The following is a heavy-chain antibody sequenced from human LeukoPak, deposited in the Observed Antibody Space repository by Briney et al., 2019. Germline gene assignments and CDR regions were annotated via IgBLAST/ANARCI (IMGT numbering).Heavy chain of an antibody. J-gene: IGHJ6*03. CDR3: ASLAYCGGDCYQSPYYYYYMDV. V-gene: IGHV1-69*06. CDR1: GYTFTSYD. Sequence: GASVKVSCKTSGYTFTSYDINWVRQATGQGLEWMGGIIPIFGTANYAQKFQGRVTITADKSTSTAYMELSSLRSEDTAVYYCASLAYCGGDCYQSPYYYYYMDVWGKGTTVTVSS. CDR2: IIPIFGTA. D-gene: IGHD2-21*02.